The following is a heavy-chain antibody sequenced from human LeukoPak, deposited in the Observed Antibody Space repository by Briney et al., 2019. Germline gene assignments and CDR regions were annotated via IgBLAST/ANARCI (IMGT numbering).Heavy chain of an antibody. CDR1: GFTFSSYA. D-gene: IGHD3-3*01. CDR2: ISYDGSNK. Sequence: GRSLRLSFAASGFTFSSYAMHWVRQAPGKGLEWVAVISYDGSNKYYADSVKGRFTISRDNSKNTLYLQMNSLRVEDTAVYFCARQGRSWDYWGQGTLVTVSS. CDR3: ARQGRSWDY. J-gene: IGHJ4*02. V-gene: IGHV3-30-3*01.